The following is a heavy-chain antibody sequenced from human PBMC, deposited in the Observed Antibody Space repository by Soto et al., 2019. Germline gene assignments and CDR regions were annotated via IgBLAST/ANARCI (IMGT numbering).Heavy chain of an antibody. D-gene: IGHD3-3*01. Sequence: QVQLVESGGGVVQPGRSLRLSCAASGFTFSSYGIHWVRQAPRKGLGWVAVISYDGSNKYYADSVKGRFTISRDNSKNTLYLQMNSLRADDTAVYYCAKCASNYEFWSGYYPKNDDYYCMDFWGQGTTVTVAS. CDR3: AKCASNYEFWSGYYPKNDDYYCMDF. CDR1: GFTFSSYG. CDR2: ISYDGSNK. J-gene: IGHJ6*02. V-gene: IGHV3-30*18.